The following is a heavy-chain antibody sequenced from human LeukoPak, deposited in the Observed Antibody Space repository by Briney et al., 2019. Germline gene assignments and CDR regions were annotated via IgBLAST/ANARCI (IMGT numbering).Heavy chain of an antibody. J-gene: IGHJ4*02. CDR3: ARAGGSYDAFGY. Sequence: QAGGSLRLSCAASGFTFSSYGMHWVRQAPGKGLEWVAVIWYDGSNKYYADSVKGRFTISRDNSKNTLYLQMNSLRAEDTAVYYCARAGGSYDAFGYWGQGILVTVSS. CDR2: IWYDGSNK. D-gene: IGHD1-26*01. V-gene: IGHV3-33*01. CDR1: GFTFSSYG.